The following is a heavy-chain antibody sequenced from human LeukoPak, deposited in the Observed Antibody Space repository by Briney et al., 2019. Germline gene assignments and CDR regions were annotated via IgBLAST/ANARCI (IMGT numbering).Heavy chain of an antibody. CDR2: ISSSGRFT. CDR3: ARNSSSWYYFDY. D-gene: IGHD6-13*01. CDR1: QFTFGYYT. V-gene: IGHV3-21*01. J-gene: IGHJ4*02. Sequence: GGSLRLSCAAPQFTFGYYTMNWVRQAPGKGLEWVSSISSSGRFTHYGDAVKGRFTISRDNAKNSLYLQMNSLRADDTAVYYCARNSSSWYYFDYWGQGTLVTVSS.